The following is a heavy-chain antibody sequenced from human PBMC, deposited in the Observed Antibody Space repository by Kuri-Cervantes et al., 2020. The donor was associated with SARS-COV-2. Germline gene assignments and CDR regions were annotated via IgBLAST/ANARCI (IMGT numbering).Heavy chain of an antibody. Sequence: GGSLRLSCAASGFTFDDYGLSWVRQAPGKGLEWVAFIRYDGSNKYYADSVKGRFTISRDNSKNTLYLQMNSLRAEDTAVYYCAKDSIRFLEWLYYMDVWGKGATVTVSS. CDR1: GFTFDDYG. D-gene: IGHD3-3*01. J-gene: IGHJ6*03. CDR3: AKDSIRFLEWLYYMDV. CDR2: IRYDGSNK. V-gene: IGHV3-30*02.